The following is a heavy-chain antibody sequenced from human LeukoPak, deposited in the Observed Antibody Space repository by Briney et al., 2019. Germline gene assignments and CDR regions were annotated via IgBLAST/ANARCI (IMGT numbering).Heavy chain of an antibody. CDR2: VNLQGST. CDR3: AREGGPYRPLDY. Sequence: SETLSLTCGVSGGSITNTNYWTWVRQPPGKGLEWIGEVNLQGSTNYNPSLMGRVAISVDTSENHIPLQLTSVTAADTAVYYCAREGGPYRPLDYSGQGTLVTVSS. CDR1: GGSITNTNY. V-gene: IGHV4-4*02. J-gene: IGHJ4*02.